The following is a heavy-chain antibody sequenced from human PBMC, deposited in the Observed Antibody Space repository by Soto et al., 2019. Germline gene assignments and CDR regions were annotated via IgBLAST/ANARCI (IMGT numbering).Heavy chain of an antibody. Sequence: ASVKVSCKASGYTFTSYYMHWVRQAPGQGLEWMGIINPGGGSTSYAQKFQGRVTMTRDTSTSTVYMELSSLRSEDTAVYYCARVGSSGNFDYWGQGTLVTVSS. D-gene: IGHD3-22*01. V-gene: IGHV1-46*01. CDR1: GYTFTSYY. J-gene: IGHJ4*02. CDR2: INPGGGST. CDR3: ARVGSSGNFDY.